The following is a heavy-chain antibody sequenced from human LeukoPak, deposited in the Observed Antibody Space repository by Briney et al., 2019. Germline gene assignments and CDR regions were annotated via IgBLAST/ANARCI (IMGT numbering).Heavy chain of an antibody. D-gene: IGHD6-13*01. CDR1: GGTFSSYA. CDR3: ASFQQTYYYGMDV. V-gene: IGHV1-69*04. Sequence: ASVKVSCKASGGTFSSYAISWVRQAPGQGLEWMGRIIPILGIANYAQKFQGRVTITADKSTSTAYMELSSLRSEDTAVYYCASFQQTYYYGMDVWGQGTTVTVPS. CDR2: IIPILGIA. J-gene: IGHJ6*02.